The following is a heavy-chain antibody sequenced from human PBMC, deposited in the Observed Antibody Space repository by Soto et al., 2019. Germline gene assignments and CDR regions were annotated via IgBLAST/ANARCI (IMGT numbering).Heavy chain of an antibody. V-gene: IGHV4-30-2*01. D-gene: IGHD6-6*01. J-gene: IGHJ4*02. CDR1: GGSISSGGYS. CDR2: IYHSGST. Sequence: QLQLQESGSGLVKPSQTLSLTCAVSGGSISSGGYSWSWIRQPPGKGLEWIGYIYHSGSTYYNPSLKRRVTISVDRSKNQFSLKLSSVTAADTAVYYCARAVAGYSSSPYYFDYWGQGTLVTVSS. CDR3: ARAVAGYSSSPYYFDY.